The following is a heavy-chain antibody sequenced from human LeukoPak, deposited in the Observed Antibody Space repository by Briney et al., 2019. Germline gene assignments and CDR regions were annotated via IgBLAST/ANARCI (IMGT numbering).Heavy chain of an antibody. CDR2: IRSYSSYI. CDR3: ARFSEVYYYVDV. D-gene: IGHD2/OR15-2a*01. J-gene: IGHJ6*03. Sequence: TGGSLRLSCAASGFTFDTYNFNWVRQAPGKGLEWVASIRSYSSYIYYADSVKGRFTISRDDAQKSLYLQMNSLRAEDTAVYFCARFSEVYYYVDVWGTGTTVTVSS. V-gene: IGHV3-21*01. CDR1: GFTFDTYN.